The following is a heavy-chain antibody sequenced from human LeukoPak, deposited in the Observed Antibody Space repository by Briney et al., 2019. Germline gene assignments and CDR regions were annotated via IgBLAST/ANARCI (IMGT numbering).Heavy chain of an antibody. Sequence: GGSLRLSCAASGFTFSSYSMNWVRQAPGKGLEWVSSISSSSSYIYYADSVKGRFTISRDNAKNSLYLQMNSLRAEDTAVYYCARAGCSGGSCYYYYGMDVWGQGTTVTVSS. D-gene: IGHD2-15*01. V-gene: IGHV3-21*01. CDR1: GFTFSSYS. J-gene: IGHJ6*02. CDR2: ISSSSSYI. CDR3: ARAGCSGGSCYYYYGMDV.